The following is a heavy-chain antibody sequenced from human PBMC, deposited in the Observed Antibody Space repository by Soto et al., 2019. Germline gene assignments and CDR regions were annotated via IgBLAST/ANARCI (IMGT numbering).Heavy chain of an antibody. CDR2: MNPNSGNT. J-gene: IGHJ6*03. CDR1: GYTFTSYD. D-gene: IGHD2-2*01. CDR3: ARRYCSSTSCYFNDYYYMDV. Sequence: QVQLVQSGAEVKKPGASVKVSCKASGYTFTSYDINWVRQATGQGLEWMGWMNPNSGNTGYAQKFQGRVTMTRNTSISTAYMELSSLRSEDPAVYYCARRYCSSTSCYFNDYYYMDVWGKGTTVTVSS. V-gene: IGHV1-8*01.